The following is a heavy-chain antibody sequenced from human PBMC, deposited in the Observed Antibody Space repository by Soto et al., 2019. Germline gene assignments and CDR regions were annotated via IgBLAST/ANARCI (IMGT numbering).Heavy chain of an antibody. CDR3: ARDLWAYGSGQNWFDP. D-gene: IGHD3-10*01. V-gene: IGHV3-21*01. CDR1: GFTFSSYS. CDR2: ISSSSSYI. J-gene: IGHJ5*02. Sequence: GGSLRLSCAASGFTFSSYSMNWVRQAPGKGLEWVSSISSSSSYIYYADSVKGRFTISRDNAKNSLYLQMNSLRAEDTAGYYCARDLWAYGSGQNWFDPWGQGTLVTVSS.